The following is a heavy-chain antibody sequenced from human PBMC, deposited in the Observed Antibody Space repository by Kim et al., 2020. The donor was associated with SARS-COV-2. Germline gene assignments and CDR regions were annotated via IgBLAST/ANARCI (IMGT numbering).Heavy chain of an antibody. CDR3: ATAASTIFGVVNHFDY. CDR1: GGSISSGGYY. V-gene: IGHV4-31*03. D-gene: IGHD3-3*01. J-gene: IGHJ4*02. CDR2: IYYSGST. Sequence: SETLSLTCTVSGGSISSGGYYWSWIRQHPGKGLEWIGYIYYSGSTYYNPSLKSRVTISVDTSKNQFSLKLSSVTAADTAVYYCATAASTIFGVVNHFDYWGQGTLVTVSS.